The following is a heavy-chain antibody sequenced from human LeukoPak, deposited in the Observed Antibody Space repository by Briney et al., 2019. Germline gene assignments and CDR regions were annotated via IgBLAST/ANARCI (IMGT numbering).Heavy chain of an antibody. CDR3: ARDPADIVVVGNNWFDP. D-gene: IGHD2-2*01. Sequence: ASVKLSCKASGYTFTSYGISWVRQAPGQGLEWMGWISAYNGNTNYAQKLQGRVTMTTDTSTSTAYMELRSLRSDDTAVYYCARDPADIVVVGNNWFDPWGQGTLVTVSS. V-gene: IGHV1-18*01. CDR1: GYTFTSYG. CDR2: ISAYNGNT. J-gene: IGHJ5*02.